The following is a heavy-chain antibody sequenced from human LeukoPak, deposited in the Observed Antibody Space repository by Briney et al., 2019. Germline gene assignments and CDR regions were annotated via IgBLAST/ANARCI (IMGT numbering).Heavy chain of an antibody. CDR2: INPSGGAT. CDR1: GYTFTSYH. CDR3: ARDEDYGIFVNVDY. V-gene: IGHV1-46*01. Sequence: ASVKVSCKASGYTFTSYHMHWVRQAPGQGLEWMGIINPSGGATNYAQKFRGRVTMTRDMPTSTAYMELRSLRSDGTAVYYCARDEDYGIFVNVDYWGQGTLVTVSS. D-gene: IGHD4-17*01. J-gene: IGHJ4*02.